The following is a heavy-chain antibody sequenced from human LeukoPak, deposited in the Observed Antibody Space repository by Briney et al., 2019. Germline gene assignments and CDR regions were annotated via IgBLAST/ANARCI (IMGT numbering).Heavy chain of an antibody. CDR1: GFTFDDYA. CDR3: ARRRHGSGSYYFSFDY. J-gene: IGHJ4*02. Sequence: GGSLRLSCAASGFTFDDYAMHWVRQAPGKGLEWVSGISWNSGSIGYADSVKGRFTISRDNARNSLYLQMNSLRAEDTAVYYCARRRHGSGSYYFSFDYWGQGTLVTVSS. D-gene: IGHD3-10*01. CDR2: ISWNSGSI. V-gene: IGHV3-9*01.